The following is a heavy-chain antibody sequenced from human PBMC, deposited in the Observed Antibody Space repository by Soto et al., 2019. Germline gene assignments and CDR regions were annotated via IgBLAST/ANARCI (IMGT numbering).Heavy chain of an antibody. D-gene: IGHD3-3*01. V-gene: IGHV3-30-3*01. CDR1: GCTFNTHP. CDR3: ARGVEGWYFDY. J-gene: IGHJ4*02. Sequence: QVQLVESGGGVVQPGTSLRLSCEASGCTFNTHPLYWVRQAPGKGLEWVAFISYDGTNKFYADSVKGRFTISRDTSKSTLYLQMYSLRDDDTAVYYCARGVEGWYFDYWGRGTLVTVSS. CDR2: ISYDGTNK.